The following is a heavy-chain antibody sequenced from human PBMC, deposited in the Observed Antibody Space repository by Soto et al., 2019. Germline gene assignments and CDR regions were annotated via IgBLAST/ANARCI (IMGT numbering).Heavy chain of an antibody. CDR1: GGSISSYY. Sequence: SETLSLTCTVSGGSISSYYWSWIRQPPGKGLEWIGYIYYSGSTNYNPSLKSRVTISVDTYKNQFSLKLSSVTAADTAVYYCARDSFTMVRGVSYGMDVWGQGNTVTVSS. D-gene: IGHD3-10*01. J-gene: IGHJ6*02. V-gene: IGHV4-59*01. CDR3: ARDSFTMVRGVSYGMDV. CDR2: IYYSGST.